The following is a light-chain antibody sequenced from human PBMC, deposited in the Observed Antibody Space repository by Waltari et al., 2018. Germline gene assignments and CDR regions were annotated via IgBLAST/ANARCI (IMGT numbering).Light chain of an antibody. Sequence: EIVLTQSQGTLSLSTGQRATLSCRASQILSNNFLAWYQQMSGQPPRLLIYGASRRATGIPDRFSVAGSGTDFTLTISRLEAEDSAVYYCQQYANSPYTFGQGTKLEV. V-gene: IGKV3-20*01. CDR3: QQYANSPYT. CDR1: QILSNNF. J-gene: IGKJ2*01. CDR2: GAS.